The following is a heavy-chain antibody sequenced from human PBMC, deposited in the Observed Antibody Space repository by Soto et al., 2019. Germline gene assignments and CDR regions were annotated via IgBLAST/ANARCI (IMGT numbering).Heavy chain of an antibody. D-gene: IGHD3-16*01. V-gene: IGHV3-7*01. CDR3: PRDRGEYYFDY. J-gene: IGHJ4*02. Sequence: EVQLVESGGGLVQPGGSLRLSCAASGFTFSSYWMSWVRQAPGKGLEWVANIKQDGSEKYYVDSVKGRFTISRDNAKNSLYLQMNSLRAEDTAVYYCPRDRGEYYFDYWGQGTLVTVSS. CDR2: IKQDGSEK. CDR1: GFTFSSYW.